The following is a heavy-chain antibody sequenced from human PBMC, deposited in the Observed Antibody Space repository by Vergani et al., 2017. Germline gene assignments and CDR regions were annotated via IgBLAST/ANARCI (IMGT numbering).Heavy chain of an antibody. V-gene: IGHV4-59*02. CDR3: AGDTHSWQRADR. CDR2: LSTTGGA. Sequence: QAQLQESGPGLVKPSETLSLTCHVFGVSVTAYNRNWIRQAPGKGLEWIGSLSTTGGATHASHNPSLKSRVSISVDTSKSQCSLRLTSVTAADSAIYYCAGDTHSWQRADRWGQGLLVSVSS. D-gene: IGHD6-13*01. CDR1: GVSVTAYN. J-gene: IGHJ5*02.